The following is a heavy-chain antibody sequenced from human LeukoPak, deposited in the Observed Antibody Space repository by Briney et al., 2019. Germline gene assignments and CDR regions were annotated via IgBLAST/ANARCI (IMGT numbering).Heavy chain of an antibody. V-gene: IGHV4-59*08. CDR3: ARLVGVATSNNWFDP. Sequence: SETLSLTCTVSGGSISSYYWSWIRQPPGKGLEWIGYIYYSGSINYNPSLKSRVTISVDTSMNQFSLKLSSVTAADTAVYYCARLVGVATSNNWFDPWGQGTLVAVSS. CDR1: GGSISSYY. J-gene: IGHJ5*02. D-gene: IGHD5-12*01. CDR2: IYYSGSI.